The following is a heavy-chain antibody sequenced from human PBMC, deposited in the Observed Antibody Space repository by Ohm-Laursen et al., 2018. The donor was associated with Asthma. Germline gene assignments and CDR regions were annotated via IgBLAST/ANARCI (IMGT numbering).Heavy chain of an antibody. CDR2: ISYDGSNK. D-gene: IGHD6-19*01. Sequence: SLRLSCAASGFTFSSYGMHWVRQAPGKGLEWVAVISYDGSNKYYADSVKGRFTISRDNSKNTLYLQMNSLRAEDTAVYYCARDLGIAVAVMEYYYGMDVWGQGTTVTVSS. J-gene: IGHJ6*02. CDR1: GFTFSSYG. V-gene: IGHV3-30*03. CDR3: ARDLGIAVAVMEYYYGMDV.